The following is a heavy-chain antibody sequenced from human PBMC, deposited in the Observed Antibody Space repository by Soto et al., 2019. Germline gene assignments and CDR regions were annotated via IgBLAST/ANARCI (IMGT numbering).Heavy chain of an antibody. CDR3: AKEGLYDSSGSPPRVFDY. J-gene: IGHJ4*02. Sequence: LRLSCAASGFTFSSYAMSWVRQAPGKGLEWVSAISGSGGSTYYADSVKGRFTISRDNSKNTLYLQMNSLRAEDTAVYYCAKEGLYDSSGSPPRVFDYWGQGTLVTVSS. D-gene: IGHD3-22*01. CDR1: GFTFSSYA. V-gene: IGHV3-23*01. CDR2: ISGSGGST.